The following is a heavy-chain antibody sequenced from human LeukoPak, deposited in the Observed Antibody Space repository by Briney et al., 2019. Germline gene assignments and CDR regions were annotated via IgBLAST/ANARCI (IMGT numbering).Heavy chain of an antibody. V-gene: IGHV1-8*01. J-gene: IGHJ6*02. D-gene: IGHD2-15*01. CDR3: ARGRAEYCSGGSCYYYYGMDV. Sequence: GASVKVSCKASGYTFTSYDINWVRQAPGQGLEWMGWMNPNSGNAGYAQKFQGRVTMTRNTSISTAYMELSSLRSEDTAAYCCARGRAEYCSGGSCYYYYGMDVWGQGTTATVSS. CDR1: GYTFTSYD. CDR2: MNPNSGNA.